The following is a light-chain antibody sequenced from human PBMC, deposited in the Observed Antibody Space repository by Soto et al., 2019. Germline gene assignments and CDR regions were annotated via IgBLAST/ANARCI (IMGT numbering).Light chain of an antibody. J-gene: IGLJ2*01. V-gene: IGLV1-51*01. CDR3: GTWDSSLSAVV. Sequence: QSVLTQPPSVSAAPGQKVTISCSGSSSNIGNNYVSWYQQLPGTAPKLLIYDNNKRPSGIPGRFSGSKSGTSATLGITGLQTGDEADYYCGTWDSSLSAVVFGGGTKVT. CDR1: SSNIGNNY. CDR2: DNN.